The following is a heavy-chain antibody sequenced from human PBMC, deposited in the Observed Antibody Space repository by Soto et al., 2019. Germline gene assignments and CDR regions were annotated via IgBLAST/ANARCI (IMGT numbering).Heavy chain of an antibody. V-gene: IGHV4-30-4*01. D-gene: IGHD5-12*01. CDR3: AREDRDGYTDIDT. J-gene: IGHJ5*02. Sequence: SSETLSLTCTVSGGSISSGDDYWTWIRQPPGKGLEWIGYIYYSGSTYSNPSLKSRVTISVDMSKSQFSLRLSSVTAADTAVYYCAREDRDGYTDIDTWGQGTLVTVSS. CDR2: IYYSGST. CDR1: GGSISSGDDY.